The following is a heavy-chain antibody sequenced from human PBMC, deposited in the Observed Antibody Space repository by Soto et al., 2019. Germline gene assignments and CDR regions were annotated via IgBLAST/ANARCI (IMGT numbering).Heavy chain of an antibody. CDR1: GGTFSSYA. V-gene: IGHV1-69*13. CDR3: ASPAYYYDSSGYSFAY. D-gene: IGHD3-22*01. CDR2: IIPIFGTA. Sequence: GASVKVSCKASGGTFSSYAISWVRQAPGQGLEWMGGIIPIFGTANYAQKFQGRVTITADESTSTAYMELSSLRSEDTAVYYCASPAYYYDSSGYSFAYWGRGTLVTVSS. J-gene: IGHJ4*02.